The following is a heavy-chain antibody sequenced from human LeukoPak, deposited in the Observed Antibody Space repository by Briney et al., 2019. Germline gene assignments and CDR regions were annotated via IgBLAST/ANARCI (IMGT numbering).Heavy chain of an antibody. CDR2: IYTSGST. D-gene: IGHD2-2*01. V-gene: IGHV4-4*07. CDR3: ARVVPAAMYWYFDL. Sequence: SETLSLTCTVSGGSISSYYWSWIRQPAGKGLEWIGRIYTSGSTNYNPSLESRVTMSVDTSKNQFSLKLSSVTAADTAVYYCARVVPAAMYWYFDLWGRGTLVTVSS. CDR1: GGSISSYY. J-gene: IGHJ2*01.